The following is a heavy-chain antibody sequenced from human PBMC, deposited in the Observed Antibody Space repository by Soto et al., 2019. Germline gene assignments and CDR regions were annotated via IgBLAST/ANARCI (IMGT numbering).Heavy chain of an antibody. CDR3: ARLGFPGAIYFDS. Sequence: GXSXKISCQGSGYNXTTFWIACVRQVPGKGLEWIGIIYPGDSETKYSPDFEGQVTISADRSTKTAYLQWRSLSASDTAMYYCARLGFPGAIYFDSWGLGTLVTVSS. CDR1: GYNXTTFW. J-gene: IGHJ4*02. CDR2: IYPGDSET. V-gene: IGHV5-51*01.